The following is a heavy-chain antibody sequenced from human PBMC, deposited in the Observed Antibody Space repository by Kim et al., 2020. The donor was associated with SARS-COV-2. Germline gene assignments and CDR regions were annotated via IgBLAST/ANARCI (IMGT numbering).Heavy chain of an antibody. D-gene: IGHD3-10*01. V-gene: IGHV4-30-2*04. Sequence: KSRVTISVDQSKNQFSLKLSSVTAADTAVYYCASLPYYYGSGSYYNSFDYWGQGTLVTVSS. CDR3: ASLPYYYGSGSYYNSFDY. J-gene: IGHJ4*02.